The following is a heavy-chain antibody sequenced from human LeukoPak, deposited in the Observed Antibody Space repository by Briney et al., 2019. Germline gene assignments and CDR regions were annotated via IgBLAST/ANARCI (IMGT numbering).Heavy chain of an antibody. Sequence: GGSLRLSCAASGFTVSSNYMSWVRQAPGKGLEWVSVIYSGGSTYYADSVKGRFTISRHNSKNTLYLQINSLRAEDTAVYYCARDMGSSTSWYYYGMDVWGQGTTVTVSS. D-gene: IGHD2-2*01. V-gene: IGHV3-53*04. J-gene: IGHJ6*02. CDR2: IYSGGST. CDR1: GFTVSSNY. CDR3: ARDMGSSTSWYYYGMDV.